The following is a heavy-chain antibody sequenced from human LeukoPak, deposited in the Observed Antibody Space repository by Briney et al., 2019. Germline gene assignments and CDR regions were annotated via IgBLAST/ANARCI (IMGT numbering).Heavy chain of an antibody. J-gene: IGHJ4*02. D-gene: IGHD4-17*01. CDR3: TRMTTGHDY. Sequence: PSETLSLTCAVSGVSFNDYYWSWVRQTPGKGLEWIGEINHSGYTNDSPSLKSRVTISIATSRKQFYINLRSVNVADTGIYYCTRMTTGHDYWGQGTLVTVSS. CDR2: INHSGYT. V-gene: IGHV4-34*10. CDR1: GVSFNDYY.